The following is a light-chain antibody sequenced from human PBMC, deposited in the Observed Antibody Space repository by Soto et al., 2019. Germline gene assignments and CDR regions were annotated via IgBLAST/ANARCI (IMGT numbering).Light chain of an antibody. J-gene: IGLJ1*01. CDR3: AAWDDSLSGYV. CDR1: SSNIGSNS. V-gene: IGLV1-44*01. Sequence: QSVLTQPPSASGTPGQSVTISCSGSSSNIGSNSVNWYQQLPGTAPKLLIYGSNQRPSGVPDRFSGSKSGTSASLAIGGLQSENEADYYCAAWDDSLSGYVFXTGTKVTVL. CDR2: GSN.